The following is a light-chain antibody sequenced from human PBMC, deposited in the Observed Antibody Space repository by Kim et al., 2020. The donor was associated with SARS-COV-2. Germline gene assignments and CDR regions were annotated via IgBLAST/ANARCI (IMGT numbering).Light chain of an antibody. V-gene: IGKV1-12*02. CDR2: AAS. CDR3: QQANSFPSFT. Sequence: IQMTQSPSSVSASVGDRVTITCRASQNINTWLAWYQQKPGKAPKLLIYAASSLQSGVPSRFSGSGSGTAFTLTIARLQPDDSATYYCQQANSFPSFTFGQGTKVDIK. J-gene: IGKJ1*01. CDR1: QNINTW.